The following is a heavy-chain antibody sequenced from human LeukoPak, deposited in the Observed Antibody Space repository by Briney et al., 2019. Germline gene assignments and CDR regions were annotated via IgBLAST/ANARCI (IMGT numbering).Heavy chain of an antibody. J-gene: IGHJ4*02. CDR1: GGTFSSYA. CDR2: LIPIVGTP. V-gene: IGHV1-69*05. D-gene: IGHD6-19*01. Sequence: GASVKVSCKASGGTFSSYAINWVRQAPGQGLEWVGGLIPIVGTPKYAQKFQDRVTITTDESTNTAYLHLTSLRNDDTAMYYCARGRYSSAWGYWGQGTLITVSS. CDR3: ARGRYSSAWGY.